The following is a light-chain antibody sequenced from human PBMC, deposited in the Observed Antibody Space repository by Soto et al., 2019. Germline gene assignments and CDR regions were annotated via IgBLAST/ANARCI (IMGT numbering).Light chain of an antibody. CDR2: GAS. Sequence: EIVLTQSPGTLSLSPGERATLSCRASQSVRSSYLAWYQQKPGQAPRLLISGASSRATGIPDRFSGSGSATDFTLTISRLEPEDFALYYCQHYGTSPITFGQGTRLEIK. J-gene: IGKJ5*01. CDR3: QHYGTSPIT. V-gene: IGKV3-20*01. CDR1: QSVRSSY.